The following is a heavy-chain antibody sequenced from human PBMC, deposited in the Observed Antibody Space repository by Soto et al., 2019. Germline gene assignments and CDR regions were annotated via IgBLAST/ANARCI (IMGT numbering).Heavy chain of an antibody. CDR2: INPNGGGT. CDR3: ARDREYSYGYAY. CDR1: GYTFTGYY. Sequence: VASVKVSFKASGYTFTGYYMHWLRQAPGQGLEWMGWINPNGGGTNYAQKFQGRVTMTRDTSISTAYMELSRLRSDDTAVYYCARDREYSYGYAYWGQGTLVTVSS. D-gene: IGHD5-18*01. J-gene: IGHJ4*02. V-gene: IGHV1-2*02.